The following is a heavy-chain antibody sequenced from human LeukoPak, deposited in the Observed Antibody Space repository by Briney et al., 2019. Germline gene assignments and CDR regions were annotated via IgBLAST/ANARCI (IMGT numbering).Heavy chain of an antibody. D-gene: IGHD4-17*01. CDR1: GGSFSGYY. Sequence: PSETLSLTCAVYGGSFSGYYWSWIRQLPGKGLEWIGEINHSGSTNYNPSLKSRVTISVDTSKNQFSLKLSSVTAADTAVYYCARGTVTTRIFDYWGRGTLVTVSS. V-gene: IGHV4-34*01. CDR2: INHSGST. J-gene: IGHJ4*02. CDR3: ARGTVTTRIFDY.